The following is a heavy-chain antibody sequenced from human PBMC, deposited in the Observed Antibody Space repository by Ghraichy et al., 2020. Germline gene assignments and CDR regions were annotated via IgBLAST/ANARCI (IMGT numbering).Heavy chain of an antibody. CDR2: ISVYNGDT. V-gene: IGHV1-18*04. J-gene: IGHJ4*01. CDR1: GYTFTNYG. Sequence: ASVKVSCKASGYTFTNYGISWVRQAPGQGLEWMGWISVYNGDTNYAQRFQGRVTLTTDTSTSTAYMDLRNLRSDDTAIYFCARDSSTRDYFSYHFWGQGTLVTVSS. D-gene: IGHD2-2*01. CDR3: ARDSSTRDYFSYHF.